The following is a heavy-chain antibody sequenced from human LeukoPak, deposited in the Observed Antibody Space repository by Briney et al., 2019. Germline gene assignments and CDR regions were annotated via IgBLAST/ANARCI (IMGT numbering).Heavy chain of an antibody. V-gene: IGHV4-39*07. CDR1: GGSISSSSYY. J-gene: IGHJ4*02. CDR2: IYYSGST. CDR3: ARDAYDSSGYSFDY. Sequence: SETLSLTCTVSGGSISSSSYYWGWIRQPPGKGLEWIGSIYYSGSTYYNPSLKSRVTISVDKSKNQFSLKLSSVTAADTAVYYCARDAYDSSGYSFDYWGQGTLVTVSS. D-gene: IGHD3-22*01.